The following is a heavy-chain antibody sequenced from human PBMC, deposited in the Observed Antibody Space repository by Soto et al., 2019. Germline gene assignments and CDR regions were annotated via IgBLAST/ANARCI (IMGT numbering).Heavy chain of an antibody. CDR3: ASGWFGEFVYYFDY. CDR2: ISVYNGNT. D-gene: IGHD3-10*01. Sequence: QVQLVQSGAEVKKPGASVKVSCKASGYTFTSYGISWVRQAPGQGLEWMGWISVYNGNTNYAQKLQGRVTMTPDTXXSTAYMELRSLRSDDTAVYYCASGWFGEFVYYFDYWGQGTLVTVSS. CDR1: GYTFTSYG. J-gene: IGHJ4*02. V-gene: IGHV1-18*01.